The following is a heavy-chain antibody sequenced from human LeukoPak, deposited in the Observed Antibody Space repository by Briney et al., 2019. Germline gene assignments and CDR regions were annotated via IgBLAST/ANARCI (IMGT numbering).Heavy chain of an antibody. CDR1: GFTFSSYW. V-gene: IGHV3-74*01. J-gene: IGHJ3*02. Sequence: QPGGSLRLSCAASGFTFSSYWMHWVRQAPGKGLVWVSRINSDGSTTSYADSVKGRFTISRDNAKNTLYLQMNSLRAEDTAVYYCSRDTADDAFDIWGQGTMVAVSS. CDR3: SRDTADDAFDI. CDR2: INSDGSTT.